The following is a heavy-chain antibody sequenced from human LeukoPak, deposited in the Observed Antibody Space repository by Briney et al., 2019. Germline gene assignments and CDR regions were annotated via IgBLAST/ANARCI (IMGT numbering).Heavy chain of an antibody. Sequence: GGSLRLSCAASGFTFSSYAMSWVRQAPGKGLEWVSAISGSGGSTYYADSVKGRFTISRDNSKNTLYLQMNSLRAEDTAVYYCAKDGVYDYDSSGYSGDYWGQGTLVTVSS. CDR1: GFTFSSYA. D-gene: IGHD3-22*01. J-gene: IGHJ4*02. V-gene: IGHV3-23*01. CDR2: ISGSGGST. CDR3: AKDGVYDYDSSGYSGDY.